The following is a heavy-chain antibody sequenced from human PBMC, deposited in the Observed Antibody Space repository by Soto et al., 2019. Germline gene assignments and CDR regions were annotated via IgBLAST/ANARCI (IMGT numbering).Heavy chain of an antibody. J-gene: IGHJ5*02. Sequence: GGSLRLSWAASCFSFENFGMSWVRQAPGKGLEWISSISGSGFKKYYADSVKGRFTISRDNSKSTVYLELNNLSAEDTAIYHCAKNQGVELVPLATVDWFDPWGQGSVVTVSS. D-gene: IGHD1-26*01. CDR2: ISGSGFKK. V-gene: IGHV3-23*01. CDR1: CFSFENFG. CDR3: AKNQGVELVPLATVDWFDP.